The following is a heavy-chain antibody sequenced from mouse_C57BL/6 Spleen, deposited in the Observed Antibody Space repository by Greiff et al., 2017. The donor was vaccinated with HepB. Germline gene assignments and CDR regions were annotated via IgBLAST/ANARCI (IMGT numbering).Heavy chain of an antibody. Sequence: QVQLKQSGPGLVQPSQSLSITCTVSGFSLTSYGVHWVRQSPGKGLEWLGVIWSGGSTDYNAAFISRLSISKDNSKSQVFFKMNSLQADDTAIYYCARMRDYDYGPFFDYWGQGTTLTVSS. CDR3: ARMRDYDYGPFFDY. CDR1: GFSLTSYG. D-gene: IGHD2-4*01. V-gene: IGHV2-2*01. CDR2: IWSGGST. J-gene: IGHJ2*01.